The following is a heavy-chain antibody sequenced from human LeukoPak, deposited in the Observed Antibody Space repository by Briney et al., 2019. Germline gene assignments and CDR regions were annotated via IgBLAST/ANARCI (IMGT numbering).Heavy chain of an antibody. J-gene: IGHJ3*02. CDR1: GGSISSYY. CDR2: IYYSGST. Sequence: SETLSHTCTVSGGSISSYYWSWIRQPPGKGLEWIGYIYYSGSTNYNPSLKSRVTISVDTSKNQFSLKLSSVTAADTAVYYCARVHLGTGAFDIWGQGTMVTVSS. V-gene: IGHV4-59*01. CDR3: ARVHLGTGAFDI. D-gene: IGHD3-16*01.